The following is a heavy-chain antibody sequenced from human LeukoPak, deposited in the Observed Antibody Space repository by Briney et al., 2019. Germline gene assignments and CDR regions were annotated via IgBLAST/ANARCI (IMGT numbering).Heavy chain of an antibody. V-gene: IGHV1-69*13. J-gene: IGHJ3*02. Sequence: SVKVSCKASGGTFSSYAISWVRQAPGQGLEWMGRIVPIFGTANYAQKFQGRVTITADESTSTAYMELSSLRSEDTAVYYCARDLPSGKTFDIWGQGTMVTVSS. CDR2: IVPIFGTA. CDR1: GGTFSSYA. CDR3: ARDLPSGKTFDI.